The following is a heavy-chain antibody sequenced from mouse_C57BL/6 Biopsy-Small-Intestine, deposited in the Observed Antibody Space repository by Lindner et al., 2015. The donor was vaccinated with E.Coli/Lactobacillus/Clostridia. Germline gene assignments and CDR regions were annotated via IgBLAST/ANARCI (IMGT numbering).Heavy chain of an antibody. D-gene: IGHD1-1*01. CDR1: GFTFTDYY. J-gene: IGHJ2*01. V-gene: IGHV1-19*01. Sequence: VQLQESGPVLVKPGASVKMSCKASGFTFTDYYMNWVKQSQGKSLEWIGVIDPSNGGISYNQKFKGKVTLTVDKSSNTAYMDVNSLTSEDSAVYYCSRGGLYYYGSFDYWGQGTTLTVSS. CDR3: SRGGLYYYGSFDY. CDR2: IDPSNGGI.